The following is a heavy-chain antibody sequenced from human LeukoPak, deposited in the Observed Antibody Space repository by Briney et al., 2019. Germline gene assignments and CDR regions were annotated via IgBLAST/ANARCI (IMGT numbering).Heavy chain of an antibody. CDR1: GGSFSGYY. Sequence: AETLSLTCAVYGGSFSGYYWTWIRQPPGKGLEWIGEINRSGSTNYNPSLKSRVTISVDTSKNQFSLKLSSVTAADTAVYYCARGRYELLSIAAAGREYWFDPWGQGTLVTVSS. CDR2: INRSGST. D-gene: IGHD6-13*01. CDR3: ARGRYELLSIAAAGREYWFDP. J-gene: IGHJ5*02. V-gene: IGHV4-34*01.